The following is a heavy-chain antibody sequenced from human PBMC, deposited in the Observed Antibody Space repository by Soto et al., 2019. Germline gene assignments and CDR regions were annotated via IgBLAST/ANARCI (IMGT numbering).Heavy chain of an antibody. CDR2: INPKSGGT. CDR1: GYTFSGHY. CDR3: ARGLYSTPAYFFDS. V-gene: IGHV1-2*02. Sequence: QVQLVQSGAEVRKPGASVKVSCNVTGYTFSGHYLHWVRQAPGQGLEWMGWINPKSGGTNYAQKFQDRVTMTADTSVSAASMELTSLRYDDTAVFYCARGLYSTPAYFFDSWGQRTLVTVSS. J-gene: IGHJ4*02. D-gene: IGHD5-18*01.